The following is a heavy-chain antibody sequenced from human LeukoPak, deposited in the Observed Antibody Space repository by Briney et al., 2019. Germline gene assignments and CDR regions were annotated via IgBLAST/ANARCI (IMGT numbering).Heavy chain of an antibody. CDR2: ISGSGGNT. Sequence: GGSLRLSCAASGFSFSSVAMSWVRQAPGKGLEWVSAISGSGGNTYYADSVKGRFTISRDNSKNTLYLQMNSLRAEDTAVYYCAKDGVAARPSYYYYYMDVWGKGTTVTVSS. J-gene: IGHJ6*03. CDR1: GFSFSSVA. D-gene: IGHD6-6*01. V-gene: IGHV3-23*01. CDR3: AKDGVAARPSYYYYYMDV.